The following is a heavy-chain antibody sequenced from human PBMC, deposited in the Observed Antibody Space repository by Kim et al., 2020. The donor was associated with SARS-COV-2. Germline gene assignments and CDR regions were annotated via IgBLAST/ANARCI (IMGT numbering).Heavy chain of an antibody. CDR1: GYTSTSYY. J-gene: IGHJ4*02. Sequence: ASVKVSCKASGYTSTSYYLHWVRQAPGQGLEWMGMINLSTRGTNYAQNFQGRVTMTRDTSTSTVYMELSSLRSEDTAVYYCARESPGGADGFDYWGQGTLVTVSS. D-gene: IGHD6-13*01. CDR3: ARESPGGADGFDY. CDR2: INLSTRGT. V-gene: IGHV1-46*01.